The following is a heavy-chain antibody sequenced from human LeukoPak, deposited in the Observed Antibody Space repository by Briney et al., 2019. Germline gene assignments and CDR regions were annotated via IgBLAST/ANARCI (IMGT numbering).Heavy chain of an antibody. CDR2: ISGSGGST. J-gene: IGHJ6*02. CDR3: AKDQQASYCSSTSCYTYYYYYGMDV. V-gene: IGHV3-23*01. CDR1: GFTFSSYA. D-gene: IGHD2-2*02. Sequence: GGSLRLSCAASGFTFSSYAMSWVRQAPGKGLEWVSAISGSGGSTYYADSVKGRFTISRDNSKNALYLQMNSLRAEDTAVYYCAKDQQASYCSSTSCYTYYYYYGMDVWGQGTTVTVSS.